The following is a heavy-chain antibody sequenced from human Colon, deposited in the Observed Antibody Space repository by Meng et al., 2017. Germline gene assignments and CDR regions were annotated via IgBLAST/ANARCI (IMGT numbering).Heavy chain of an antibody. J-gene: IGHJ4*02. CDR2: VNPNSNYG. CDR3: ARGYSSGISFDY. D-gene: IGHD6-19*01. V-gene: IGHV1-2*06. CDR1: GYNFTGYY. Sequence: QVLLVESGAEQKKPGASVKVSCKASGYNFTGYYMHWVRQAPGQGLEWMGRVNPNSNYGNYAQKFQGRVTMTRDTSISTAYMELSRLRSDDTALYYCARGYSSGISFDYWGQGTLVTVSS.